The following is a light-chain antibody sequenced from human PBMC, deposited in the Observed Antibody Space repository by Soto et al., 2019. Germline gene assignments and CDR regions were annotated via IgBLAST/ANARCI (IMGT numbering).Light chain of an antibody. CDR3: QQSLGTPYT. J-gene: IGKJ2*01. V-gene: IGKV1-39*01. CDR1: QNINKY. CDR2: SAS. Sequence: DIQMTQSPSSLSASVGDRVTITCRASQNINKYLNWYQQKPGKAPKLLIYSASTLQTAVSSRFFGSGSGTDYTLTISSLQPDDAATYYCQQSLGTPYTFGQGTNLEIK.